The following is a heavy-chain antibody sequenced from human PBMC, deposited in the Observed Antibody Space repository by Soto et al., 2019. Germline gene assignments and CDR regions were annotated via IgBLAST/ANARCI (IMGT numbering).Heavy chain of an antibody. D-gene: IGHD3-9*01. J-gene: IGHJ6*02. Sequence: QVQLVQSGAEVKKPGASVKVSCKASGYTFTSYGISWARQAPGQGLEWMGWISAYNGNTNYAQKLQGRVTMTTDTSTSTAYMELRSLRSDDTAVYYCARLGDILTSYGDGGGMDVWGQGTTVTVSS. V-gene: IGHV1-18*01. CDR3: ARLGDILTSYGDGGGMDV. CDR2: ISAYNGNT. CDR1: GYTFTSYG.